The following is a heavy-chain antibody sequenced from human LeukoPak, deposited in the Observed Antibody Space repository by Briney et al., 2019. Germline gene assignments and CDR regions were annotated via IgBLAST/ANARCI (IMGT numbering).Heavy chain of an antibody. D-gene: IGHD3-10*01. CDR3: ARSRVSGSYGMDV. Sequence: GESLRLSCAPSGFTVSSNYMTWVRQAPGNGLEWVSVIYSVGDTYYADSVKGRFTISRDNSKNTLYLQMNSLRAEDTALYYCARSRVSGSYGMDVWGQGTTVTVSS. V-gene: IGHV3-66*01. J-gene: IGHJ6*02. CDR1: GFTVSSNY. CDR2: IYSVGDT.